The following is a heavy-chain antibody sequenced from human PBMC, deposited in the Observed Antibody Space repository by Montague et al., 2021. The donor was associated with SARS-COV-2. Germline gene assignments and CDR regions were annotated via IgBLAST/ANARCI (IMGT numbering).Heavy chain of an antibody. CDR1: GFTFSSYA. D-gene: IGHD3-22*01. V-gene: IGHV3-64*01. CDR2: ISSNGGST. J-gene: IGHJ4*02. CDR3: ASGHDSSGLAEDY. Sequence: SLRLSCAASGFTFSSYAMHWVRQAPGKGLEYVSAISSNGGSTYYANSVKGRFTISRDNSKNTLYLQMGSLRAEDMAVYYCASGHDSSGLAEDYWGQGTLVTVSS.